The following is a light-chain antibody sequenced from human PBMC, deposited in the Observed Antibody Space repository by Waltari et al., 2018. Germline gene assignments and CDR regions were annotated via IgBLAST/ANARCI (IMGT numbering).Light chain of an antibody. CDR1: SSDIGGFNY. J-gene: IGLJ3*02. Sequence: QSALTQPASVSGSPRQSITISCTGTSSDIGGFNYVSWYQQHSGKAPRLIIFGVSDRPSEVSSRFSGSKSGNTASLTISGLQAEDEADYYCSSFTRAKTWVFGGGTKVTVL. CDR3: SSFTRAKTWV. CDR2: GVS. V-gene: IGLV2-14*03.